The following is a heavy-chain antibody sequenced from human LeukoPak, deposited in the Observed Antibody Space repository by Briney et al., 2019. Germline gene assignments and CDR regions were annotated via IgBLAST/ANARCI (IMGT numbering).Heavy chain of an antibody. D-gene: IGHD1-26*01. Sequence: SETLSLTCTVSGASMSSSSYYWVWLRQCPGKGLQWIGRIFNGGSTYYNPSLKSRVSISIDTSKNHFSLKLNSVTAADTAVYYCARDPLGLSGSYYRGEHWGQGTLVTVSS. CDR2: IFNGGST. CDR3: ARDPLGLSGSYYRGEH. CDR1: GASMSSSSYY. J-gene: IGHJ1*01. V-gene: IGHV4-39*07.